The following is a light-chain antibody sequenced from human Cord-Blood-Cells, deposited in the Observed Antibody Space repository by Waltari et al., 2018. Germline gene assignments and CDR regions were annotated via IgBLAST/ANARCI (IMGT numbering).Light chain of an antibody. J-gene: IGKJ1*01. Sequence: DITMTQSPSTLSAYVGDRVTTTCRASQSISSWLACYQQKPRKAPKLLIYVPSSLESGVPSRFSGSGSGTEFTLTISSLQPDYFATYYWQQYNSYWTFGQGTKVEIK. CDR1: QSISSW. CDR3: QQYNSYWT. CDR2: VPS. V-gene: IGKV1-5*01.